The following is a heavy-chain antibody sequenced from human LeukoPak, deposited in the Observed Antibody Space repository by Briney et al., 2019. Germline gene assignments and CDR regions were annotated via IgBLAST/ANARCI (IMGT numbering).Heavy chain of an antibody. CDR1: GGSISSSSYY. D-gene: IGHD3-10*01. V-gene: IGHV4-39*01. CDR2: IYYSGST. Sequence: SETLSLTCTVPGGSISSSSYYWGWIRQPPGKGLEWIGSIYYSGSTYYNPSLKGRVTISVDTSKNQFSLKLSSVTAADTAVYYCAGKHMVRGVIIRDYWGQGTLVTVSS. J-gene: IGHJ4*02. CDR3: AGKHMVRGVIIRDY.